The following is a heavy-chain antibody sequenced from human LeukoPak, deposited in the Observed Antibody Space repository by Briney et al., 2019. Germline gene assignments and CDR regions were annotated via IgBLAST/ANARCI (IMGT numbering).Heavy chain of an antibody. CDR1: GFTFSTYG. CDR2: VSYDGSSI. CDR3: ARVGSWDTFDV. Sequence: GGSLRPSCAASGFTFSTYGMHWVRQAPGKGLEWVAVVSYDGSSIYYADSVKGRFTISRDNAKNSLYLQMNSLRAEDTAVYHCARVGSWDTFDVWGQGTMVTVSS. V-gene: IGHV3-30*03. J-gene: IGHJ3*01. D-gene: IGHD3-10*01.